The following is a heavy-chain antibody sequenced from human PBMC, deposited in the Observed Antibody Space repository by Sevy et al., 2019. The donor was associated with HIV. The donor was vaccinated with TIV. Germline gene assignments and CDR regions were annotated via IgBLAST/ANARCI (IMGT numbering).Heavy chain of an antibody. V-gene: IGHV3-30*18. CDR1: GFTVSRYD. D-gene: IGHD3-10*01. CDR3: AKETPRITRVRGPLNWFDP. Sequence: GGSLRLSCAVSGFTVSRYDMHWVRQAPGKGLEWVAVMSYDGSNKYYADSVKGRFTISRDNSKNTLYLQMNSLRAEDTAVYYCAKETPRITRVRGPLNWFDPWGQGTLVTVSS. J-gene: IGHJ5*02. CDR2: MSYDGSNK.